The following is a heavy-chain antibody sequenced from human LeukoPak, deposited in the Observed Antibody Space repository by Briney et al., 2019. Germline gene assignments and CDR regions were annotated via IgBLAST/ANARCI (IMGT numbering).Heavy chain of an antibody. CDR3: AKAAPSSGWYGSFDY. D-gene: IGHD6-19*01. Sequence: GGSLRRSCAASGFTFSSYAMSWVRQAPGNGLEGVSAISGSGGSTYYADSVKGRFTISRDNSKNTLYLQMNSLRAEDTAVYYCAKAAPSSGWYGSFDYWGQGTLVTVSS. CDR1: GFTFSSYA. CDR2: ISGSGGST. V-gene: IGHV3-23*01. J-gene: IGHJ4*02.